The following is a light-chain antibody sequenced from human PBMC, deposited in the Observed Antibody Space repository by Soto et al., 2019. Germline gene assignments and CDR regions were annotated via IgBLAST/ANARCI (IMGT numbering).Light chain of an antibody. CDR3: QQRSAPIT. V-gene: IGKV3-11*01. CDR2: DAS. CDR1: QSFSSY. Sequence: EIVLTQSPATLSLSPGEGATLSCRASQSFSSYLAWYQQKPGQAPRLLIYDASNRATGIPARFSGSGSGTDFTLTISSLEPEDFAVYYCQQRSAPITFGQGTRLEIK. J-gene: IGKJ5*01.